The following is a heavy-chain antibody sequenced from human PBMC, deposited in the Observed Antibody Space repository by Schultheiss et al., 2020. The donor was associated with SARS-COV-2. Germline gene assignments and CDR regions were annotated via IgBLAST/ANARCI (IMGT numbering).Heavy chain of an antibody. J-gene: IGHJ4*02. CDR2: IYYSGST. CDR1: GGSISSYY. D-gene: IGHD6-19*01. Sequence: ESLKISCTVSGGSISSYYWSWIRQPPGKGLEWIGYIYYSGSTYYNPSLKSRVTISVDTSKNQFSLKLSSVTAADTAVYYCARELGSGWDYWGQGTLVTVSS. CDR3: ARELGSGWDY. V-gene: IGHV4-59*12.